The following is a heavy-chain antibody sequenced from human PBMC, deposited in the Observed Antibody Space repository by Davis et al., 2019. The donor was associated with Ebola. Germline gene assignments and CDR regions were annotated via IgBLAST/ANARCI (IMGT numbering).Heavy chain of an antibody. CDR2: ISRGGGTT. CDR1: GLTFSRYV. Sequence: PGGSLPLSCAASGLTFSRYVLTWVRQAPGKGPEWVSVISRGGGTTFYADSVKGRFTISRDNSKNTLYLQMNSLRAEDTAVYYCAKDFPVGRYGGWGYWGQGTLVTVSS. V-gene: IGHV3-23*01. CDR3: AKDFPVGRYGGWGY. D-gene: IGHD4-23*01. J-gene: IGHJ4*02.